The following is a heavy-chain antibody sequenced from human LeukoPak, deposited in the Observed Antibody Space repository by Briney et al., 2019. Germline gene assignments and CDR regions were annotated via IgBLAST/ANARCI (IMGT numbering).Heavy chain of an antibody. CDR3: ATSESQTKFDF. D-gene: IGHD1/OR15-1a*01. Sequence: GESLEISCKGSGYRFNTYWIGWVRQMPGKGLEWMGIIFPGDSETIYSLSFQGQVTISADKSLSTAYLQWTSLKAPDSAMYYCATSESQTKFDFWGQGTLVTASS. CDR2: IFPGDSET. J-gene: IGHJ4*02. CDR1: GYRFNTYW. V-gene: IGHV5-51*01.